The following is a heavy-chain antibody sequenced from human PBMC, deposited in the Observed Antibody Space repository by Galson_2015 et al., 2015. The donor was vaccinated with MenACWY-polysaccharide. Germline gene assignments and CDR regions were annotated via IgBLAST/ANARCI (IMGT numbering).Heavy chain of an antibody. CDR2: INSDTSII. CDR3: ARDRVDVPVIEAHTIFDY. V-gene: IGHV3-74*01. CDR1: GFTFSSHW. J-gene: IGHJ4*02. Sequence: SLRLSCAASGFTFSSHWMHWVRQAPGEGREWVSRINSDTSIINFADTVQGRFTISRNKAKKTPYIEMNSLRAEDAAIYFCARDRVDVPVIEAHTIFDYWGQGVLVTVSS. D-gene: IGHD2-2*01.